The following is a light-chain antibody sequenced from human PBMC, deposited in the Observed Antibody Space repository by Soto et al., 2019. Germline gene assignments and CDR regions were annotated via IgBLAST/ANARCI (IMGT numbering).Light chain of an antibody. V-gene: IGLV2-14*01. CDR2: EVT. CDR1: SSDVGGYNY. CDR3: SSYTSSSIWV. J-gene: IGLJ3*02. Sequence: QSVLTQPASVSGSPGQSITISCTGTSSDVGGYNYVSWYQQHPGKAPKLIIYEVTNRPSGVSNRFSGSKSGNTASLTISGLQAEDEADYYCSSYTSSSIWVFGGGTQLTVL.